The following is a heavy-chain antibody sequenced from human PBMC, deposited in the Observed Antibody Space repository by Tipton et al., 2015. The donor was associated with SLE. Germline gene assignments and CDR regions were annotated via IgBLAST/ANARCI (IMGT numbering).Heavy chain of an antibody. Sequence: LRLSCTVSGGSVSSSSKYWAWIRQPPGEGLAWIGSIYYTGTTTYYNSFLKSRVTMSVDTSKNQFSLRLTSVIAADTAVYYCARLHGYSYGLNWFDPWGQGTLISVSS. CDR3: ARLHGYSYGLNWFDP. CDR2: IYYTGTTT. V-gene: IGHV4-39*07. CDR1: GGSVSSSSKY. D-gene: IGHD5-18*01. J-gene: IGHJ5*02.